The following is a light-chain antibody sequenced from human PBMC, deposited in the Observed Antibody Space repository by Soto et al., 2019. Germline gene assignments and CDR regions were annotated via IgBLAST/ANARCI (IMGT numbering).Light chain of an antibody. CDR1: SSDFGSYNL. V-gene: IGLV2-23*02. J-gene: IGLJ1*01. CDR2: EVS. Sequence: QSALTQPASVSGSPGQSITISCTGTSSDFGSYNLVSWYQQHPGKAPELMIYEVSNRPSGVSNRFSGSKSGNTASLTISGLQAEDEADYYCCSYAGSYTFYVFGTGTKVTVL. CDR3: CSYAGSYTFYV.